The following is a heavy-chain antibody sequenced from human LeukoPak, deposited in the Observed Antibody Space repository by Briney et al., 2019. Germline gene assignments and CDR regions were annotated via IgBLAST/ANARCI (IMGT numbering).Heavy chain of an antibody. Sequence: ASVKVSCKASGYTFTGYYMHWVRQAPGQGLEWMGWINPNSGGTNYAQKFQGRVTMTRDTSISTAYMELSRLRSDDTAVYYCERVRMAVAGNYYFDFWGQGTVVSVS. CDR1: GYTFTGYY. CDR3: ERVRMAVAGNYYFDF. V-gene: IGHV1-2*02. D-gene: IGHD6-19*01. J-gene: IGHJ4*02. CDR2: INPNSGGT.